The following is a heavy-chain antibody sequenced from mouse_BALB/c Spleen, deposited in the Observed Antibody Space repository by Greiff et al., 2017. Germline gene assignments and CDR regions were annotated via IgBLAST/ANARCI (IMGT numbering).Heavy chain of an antibody. D-gene: IGHD2-1*01. V-gene: IGHV3-2*02. J-gene: IGHJ4*01. Sequence: VQLKESGPGLVKPSQSLSLTCTVTGYSITSDYAWNWIRQFPGNKLEWMGYISYSGSTSYNPSLKSRISITRDTSKNQFFLQLNSVTTEDTATYYCARKYYGNYEYAMDYWGQGTSVTVSS. CDR1: GYSITSDYA. CDR3: ARKYYGNYEYAMDY. CDR2: ISYSGST.